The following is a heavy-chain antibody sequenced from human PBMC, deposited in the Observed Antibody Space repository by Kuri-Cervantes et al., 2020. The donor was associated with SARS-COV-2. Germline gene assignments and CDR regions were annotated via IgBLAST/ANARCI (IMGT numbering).Heavy chain of an antibody. CDR2: INPXXXGT. CDR1: XYTFXGYY. D-gene: IGHD3-22*01. Sequence: ASVKVXXXASXYTFXGYYLHXVRQAXGXGLXWMXXINPXXXGTXYAQXXXGXVTXXRDTSIXXAYMELXRLRSDDTAVYXCARSYFYDXXGYVMDYWGQGTLVTVSS. CDR3: ARSYFYDXXGYVMDY. V-gene: IGHV1-2*02. J-gene: IGHJ4*02.